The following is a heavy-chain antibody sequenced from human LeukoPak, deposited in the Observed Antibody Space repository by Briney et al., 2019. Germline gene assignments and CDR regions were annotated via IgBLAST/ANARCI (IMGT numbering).Heavy chain of an antibody. V-gene: IGHV3-23*01. CDR1: GLTFSDYA. CDR3: AKGRFYFDY. J-gene: IGHJ4*02. Sequence: PGGSLRLSCAASGLTFSDYAMSWVRQAPGKGLEWVSAFSGTGGTRYYADSVKGRFTISRDDSKNTLYLQMNSLRAEDTTVYYCAKGRFYFDYWGQGTLVTVSS. CDR2: FSGTGGTR.